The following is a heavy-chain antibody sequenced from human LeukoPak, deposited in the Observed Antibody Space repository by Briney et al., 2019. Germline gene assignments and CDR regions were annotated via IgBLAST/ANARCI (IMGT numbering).Heavy chain of an antibody. CDR2: ISSSGADI. CDR1: GFTLSDYY. Sequence: GGTLRRSGAASGFTLSDYYRTWIRQAPGRELEGVSYISSSGADIFYADSVKGRFSISRDIAKNSLYLQMDSLRAEDTAVYYCTRALSGTYLDFWGQGTLVSVSS. V-gene: IGHV3-11*01. J-gene: IGHJ4*02. CDR3: TRALSGTYLDF. D-gene: IGHD3-10*01.